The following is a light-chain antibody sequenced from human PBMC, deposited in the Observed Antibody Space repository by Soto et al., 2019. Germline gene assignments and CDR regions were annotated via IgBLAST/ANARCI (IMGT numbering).Light chain of an antibody. J-gene: IGLJ2*01. CDR2: EVT. CDR3: SSYTSSNTVV. V-gene: IGLV2-14*01. CDR1: SSDVGGYNY. Sequence: QSALTQPASVFGSPGQSITISCTGTSSDVGGYNYVSWYQQHPGKAPKVMIYEVTNRPSGVSNRFSGSKSGNTASLTISGLQAEDEAHYYCSSYTSSNTVVFGGGTKLTVL.